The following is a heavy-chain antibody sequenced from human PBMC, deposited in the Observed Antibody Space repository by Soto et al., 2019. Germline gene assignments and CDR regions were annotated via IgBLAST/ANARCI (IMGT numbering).Heavy chain of an antibody. CDR1: GFTFSSYS. D-gene: IGHD3-22*01. CDR3: PRDYYDSSGYSADFDY. CDR2: ISSSSSTI. J-gene: IGHJ4*02. V-gene: IGHV3-48*01. Sequence: EVQLVESGGGLVQPGGSLRLSCAASGFTFSSYSMNWVRQAPGKGLEWVSYISSSSSTIYYADSVKGRFTISRDNAKNSLYLQMNSLRAEDTAVYYCPRDYYDSSGYSADFDYWGQGTLVTVSS.